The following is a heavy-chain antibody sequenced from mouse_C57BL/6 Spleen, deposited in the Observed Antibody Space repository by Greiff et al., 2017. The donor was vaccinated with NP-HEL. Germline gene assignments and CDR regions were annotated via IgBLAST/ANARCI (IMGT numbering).Heavy chain of an antibody. Sequence: QVQLQQPGAELVMPGASVKLSCKASGYTFTSYWMHWVKQRPGQGLEWIGEIDPSDSYTNYNQKFKGKSTLTVDKSSSTAYMQLSSLTSEDSAVYYCASLYYSNPYFDVWGTGTTVTVSS. CDR2: IDPSDSYT. V-gene: IGHV1-69*01. D-gene: IGHD2-5*01. J-gene: IGHJ1*03. CDR1: GYTFTSYW. CDR3: ASLYYSNPYFDV.